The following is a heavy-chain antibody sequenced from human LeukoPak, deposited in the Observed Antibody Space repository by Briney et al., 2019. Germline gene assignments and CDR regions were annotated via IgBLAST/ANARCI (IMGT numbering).Heavy chain of an antibody. D-gene: IGHD2-15*01. CDR3: ARDYRGYRAPYYFDY. J-gene: IGHJ4*02. V-gene: IGHV3-43*02. CDR1: GFTFDDYA. Sequence: PGGSLRLXCAASGFTFDDYAMHWVRQAPGKGLEWVSLISGDGGSTYYADSVKGRFTISRDNSKNSLYLQMNSLRAEDTAVYYCARDYRGYRAPYYFDYWGQGTLVTVSS. CDR2: ISGDGGST.